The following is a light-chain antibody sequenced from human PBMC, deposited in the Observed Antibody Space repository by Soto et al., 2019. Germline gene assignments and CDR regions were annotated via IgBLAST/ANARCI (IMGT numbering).Light chain of an antibody. J-gene: IGKJ1*01. V-gene: IGKV1-5*01. CDR3: LQYSSHSWT. CDR2: DAS. CDR1: RSISDW. Sequence: DVQMTQSPSSLSPSVGDRVTITCRASRSISDWLAWYQQKPGKAPELLIFDASNLKSGVSSRFSGSGSGPEFTLTISRLQPDDVATYYCLQYSSHSWTFGQGPKVDIK.